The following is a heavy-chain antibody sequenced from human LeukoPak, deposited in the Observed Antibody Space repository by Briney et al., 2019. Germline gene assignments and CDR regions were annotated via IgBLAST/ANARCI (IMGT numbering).Heavy chain of an antibody. J-gene: IGHJ4*02. CDR3: AKDVWSGYYPNY. Sequence: GGSLRLSCAAYGFTFISYAMSWVRQAPGKGLEWVSGSGSGGSTYYADSVKGRFTISRDNSKNTLYLQMNSLRAEDTAVYYFAKDVWSGYYPNYWGQGTLVTVSS. V-gene: IGHV3-23*01. CDR2: SGSGGST. CDR1: GFTFISYA. D-gene: IGHD3-3*01.